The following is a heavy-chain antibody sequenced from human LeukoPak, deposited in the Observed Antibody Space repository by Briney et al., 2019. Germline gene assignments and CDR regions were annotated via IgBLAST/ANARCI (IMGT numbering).Heavy chain of an antibody. Sequence: SVKVSCKTSGGTFSRHAISWVRQAPGQGLEWMGRITPKLRTANYAQKFQGRVTITADESTSTVYMEVTSLRSEDTAVYYCARDDYGDYVAPIDYWGQGTLVTVSS. CDR3: ARDDYGDYVAPIDY. CDR1: GGTFSRHA. J-gene: IGHJ4*02. D-gene: IGHD4-17*01. V-gene: IGHV1-69*11. CDR2: ITPKLRTA.